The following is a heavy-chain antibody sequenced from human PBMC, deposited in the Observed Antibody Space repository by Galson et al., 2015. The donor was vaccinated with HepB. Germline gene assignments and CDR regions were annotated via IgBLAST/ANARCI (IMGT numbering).Heavy chain of an antibody. J-gene: IGHJ2*01. CDR2: ISYTGST. CDR1: GGSISSGGYH. Sequence: TLSLTCIVSGGSISSGGYHWSWIRQHPGKGLEWIGYISYTGSTYFNPSLRSRVIISVDTSKNQFSLKLTSVTAADTAVYSCARVTSVNPGARYFDLWGRGTLVTVSS. V-gene: IGHV4-31*03. D-gene: IGHD4-17*01. CDR3: ARVTSVNPGARYFDL.